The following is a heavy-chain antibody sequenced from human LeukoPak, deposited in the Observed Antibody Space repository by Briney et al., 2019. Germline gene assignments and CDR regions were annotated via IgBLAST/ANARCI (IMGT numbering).Heavy chain of an antibody. CDR3: ARRSSGLDY. D-gene: IGHD6-19*01. Sequence: VESLKISCKGSGYIFTTYWIGWVRQMPAKGLEWMGIIYPGDSDTRYRPSFQGHVTISVDKSISTAYLQWSSLKASDTAMYYCARRSSGLDYWGQGTLVTVSS. CDR2: IYPGDSDT. V-gene: IGHV5-51*01. J-gene: IGHJ4*02. CDR1: GYIFTTYW.